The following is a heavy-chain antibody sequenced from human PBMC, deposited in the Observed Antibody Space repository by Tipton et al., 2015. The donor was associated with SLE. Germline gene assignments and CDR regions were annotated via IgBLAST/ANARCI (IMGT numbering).Heavy chain of an antibody. V-gene: IGHV3-30*18. D-gene: IGHD2-15*01. Sequence: SLRLSCAASGFTFSSYGMHWVRQAPGKGLEWVAVISYDGSNKYYADSVKGRFTISRDNPKNTLYLQMNSLRAEDTAVYYCAKDTLDAFDIWGQGTMVTVSS. CDR3: AKDTLDAFDI. CDR1: GFTFSSYG. J-gene: IGHJ3*02. CDR2: ISYDGSNK.